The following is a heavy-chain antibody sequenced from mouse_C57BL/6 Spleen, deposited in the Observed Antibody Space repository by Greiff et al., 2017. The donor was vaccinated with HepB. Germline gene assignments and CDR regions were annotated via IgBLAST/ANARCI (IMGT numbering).Heavy chain of an antibody. V-gene: IGHV1-61*01. CDR3: AREGDYDEYYFDY. CDR1: GYTFTSYW. CDR2: IYPSDSET. J-gene: IGHJ2*01. Sequence: VQLQQPGAELVRPGSSVKLSCKASGYTFTSYWMDWVKQRPGQGLEWIGNIYPSDSETHYNQKFKDKATLTVDKSSSTAYMQLSSLTSEDSAVYYCAREGDYDEYYFDYWGQGTTLTVSS. D-gene: IGHD2-4*01.